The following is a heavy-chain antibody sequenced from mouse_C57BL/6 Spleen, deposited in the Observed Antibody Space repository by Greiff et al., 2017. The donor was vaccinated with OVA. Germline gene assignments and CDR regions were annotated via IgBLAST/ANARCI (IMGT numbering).Heavy chain of an antibody. V-gene: IGHV1-52*01. CDR2: IDPSDSET. D-gene: IGHD2-1*01. Sequence: QVQLQQPGADLVRPGSSVKLSCKASGYTFTSYWMHWVKQRPIQGLEWIGNIDPSDSETHYNQKFKDKATLTVDKSSSTAYMQLSSLTSEDSAVYYCARSEGYYGNYVDYWGQGTTLTVSS. J-gene: IGHJ2*01. CDR3: ARSEGYYGNYVDY. CDR1: GYTFTSYW.